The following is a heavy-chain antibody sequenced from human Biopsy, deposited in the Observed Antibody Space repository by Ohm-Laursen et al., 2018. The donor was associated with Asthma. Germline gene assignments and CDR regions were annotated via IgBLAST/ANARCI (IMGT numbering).Heavy chain of an antibody. CDR2: ISYDGSNK. CDR1: GFTFGDYC. Sequence: SLRLSCSASGFTFGDYCMSWVRQVPGQGLEWVAVISYDGSNKYYADSVKGRFTISRDDSKNTLYLQMNSLRAEDTAVYYCASQSSGPDFWSGYYYFDYWGQGTLVTVSS. V-gene: IGHV3-30*03. J-gene: IGHJ4*02. D-gene: IGHD3-3*01. CDR3: ASQSSGPDFWSGYYYFDY.